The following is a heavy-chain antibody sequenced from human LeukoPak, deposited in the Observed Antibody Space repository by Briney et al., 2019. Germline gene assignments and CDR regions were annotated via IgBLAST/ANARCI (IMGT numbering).Heavy chain of an antibody. CDR1: GFTFSSYA. Sequence: GGSLRLSCAASGFTFSSYAMSWVRQAPGKGLEWVSIMSVSGGSTYYADSVKGRFTISRDNAKNSLYLQMNSLRAEDTAVYYCARDYYGSGRSFDPWGQGTLVTAST. D-gene: IGHD3-10*01. CDR3: ARDYYGSGRSFDP. CDR2: MSVSGGST. J-gene: IGHJ5*02. V-gene: IGHV3-23*01.